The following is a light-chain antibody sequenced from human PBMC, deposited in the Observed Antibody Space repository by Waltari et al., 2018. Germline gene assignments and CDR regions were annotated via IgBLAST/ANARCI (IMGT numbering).Light chain of an antibody. Sequence: DIVMTQSPDSLAVSLCVRVTLNFKSSQSVLYSSNNKHYLAWYQPIPGPPPKLLIYWASTRESGVPDRFSGSGSGKDFTLTITSLQAEDVAVYYCQQYYALPRAFGQGTKVEI. CDR2: WAS. CDR1: QSVLYSSNNKHY. V-gene: IGKV4-1*01. CDR3: QQYYALPRA. J-gene: IGKJ1*01.